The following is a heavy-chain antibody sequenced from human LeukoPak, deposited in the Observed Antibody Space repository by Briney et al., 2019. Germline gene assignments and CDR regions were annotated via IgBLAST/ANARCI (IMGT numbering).Heavy chain of an antibody. D-gene: IGHD3-10*01. CDR2: IYSSGST. Sequence: SETLSLTCTVSGGSISSSSYYWGWIRQPPGTTLEWIGSIYSSGSTYYNPSLKSRVIILFDTAKNHFSLNLSSVTAADTAVYYCARSDGYGLIGIWGQGTMVTVSS. J-gene: IGHJ3*02. CDR3: ARSDGYGLIGI. CDR1: GGSISSSSYY. V-gene: IGHV4-39*07.